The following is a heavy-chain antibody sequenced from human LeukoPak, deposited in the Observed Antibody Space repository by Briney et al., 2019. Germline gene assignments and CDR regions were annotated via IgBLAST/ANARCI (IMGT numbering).Heavy chain of an antibody. CDR2: IRNKANSYTT. D-gene: IGHD3-10*01. CDR1: GFTFSYHH. CDR3: ARGSYFDY. Sequence: PGGSLRLSCAASGFTFSYHHIDWVRQAPGKGLEWVGRIRNKANSYTTEYAASVKGRFTISRDDSKNSLYLQMNSLKTEDTAVYYCARGSYFDYWGQGTLVSVSS. J-gene: IGHJ4*02. V-gene: IGHV3-72*01.